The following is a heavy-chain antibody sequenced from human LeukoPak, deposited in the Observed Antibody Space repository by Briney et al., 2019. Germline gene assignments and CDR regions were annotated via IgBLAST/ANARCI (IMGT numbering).Heavy chain of an antibody. CDR2: INPSGGST. CDR1: GYTFTSYY. D-gene: IGHD3-16*02. V-gene: IGHV1-46*01. Sequence: GASVKVSCKASGYTFTSYYMHWVRQAPGQGLGWMGIINPSGGSTSYAQKFQGRVTMTRDMSTSTVYMELSSLRSEDTAVYYCARAFQSLGGLSLPDYWGQGTLVTVSS. CDR3: ARAFQSLGGLSLPDY. J-gene: IGHJ4*02.